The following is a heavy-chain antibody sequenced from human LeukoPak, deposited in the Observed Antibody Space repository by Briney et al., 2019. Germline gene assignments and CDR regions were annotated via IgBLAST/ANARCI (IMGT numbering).Heavy chain of an antibody. D-gene: IGHD1-26*01. J-gene: IGHJ4*02. CDR1: GGSLSSTSYY. CDR3: ARRARELLLNY. V-gene: IGHV4-39*01. Sequence: SETLSLTCTVSGGSLSSTSYYWGWIRQPPGKELEWIGTIYYSGSTFYNPSLKSRVTISADTSKNQFSLRLSSVTAADTAVYYCARRARELLLNYWGQGTLVTVSS. CDR2: IYYSGST.